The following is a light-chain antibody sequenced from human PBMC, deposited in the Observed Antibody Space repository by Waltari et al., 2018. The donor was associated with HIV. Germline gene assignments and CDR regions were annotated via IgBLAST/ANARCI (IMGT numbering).Light chain of an antibody. J-gene: IGLJ1*01. CDR1: SRDVGRYNR. CDR2: DVD. CDR3: CSYTGTYTYV. V-gene: IGLV2-11*01. Sequence: QSALTQPRSVSGSPGQSVTISCTGTSRDVGRYNRVSWYQQHPGNAPKLMISDVDKRPSGVPDRFSGSKSGNTASLTISDYYCCSYTGTYTYVFGTGTKVTVL.